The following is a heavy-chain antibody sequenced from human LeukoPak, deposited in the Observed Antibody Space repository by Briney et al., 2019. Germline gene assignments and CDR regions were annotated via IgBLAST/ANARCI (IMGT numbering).Heavy chain of an antibody. J-gene: IGHJ4*02. V-gene: IGHV3-53*01. Sequence: GGSLRLSCAASGFTVSSSYMSWVRQAPGKGLEWVSAIHSGGNTYYADSVKGRFTISRDNSKNTLYLQMNSLRAEDTAVYYCTRDLNSGGSCWGQGTLVTVSS. CDR1: GFTVSSSY. CDR3: TRDLNSGGSC. CDR2: IHSGGNT. D-gene: IGHD2-15*01.